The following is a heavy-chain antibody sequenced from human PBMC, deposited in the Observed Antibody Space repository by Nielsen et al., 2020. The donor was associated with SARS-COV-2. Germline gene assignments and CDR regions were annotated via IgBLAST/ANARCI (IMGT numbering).Heavy chain of an antibody. Sequence: GESLKISCAASGFTFSSYGMHRVRQAPGKGLEWVAVISYDGSNKYYADSVKGRFTISRDNSKNTLYLQMNSLRAEDTAVYYCACYYYYGMDVWGQGTTVTVS. J-gene: IGHJ6*02. CDR2: ISYDGSNK. V-gene: IGHV3-30*03. CDR3: ACYYYYGMDV. CDR1: GFTFSSYG.